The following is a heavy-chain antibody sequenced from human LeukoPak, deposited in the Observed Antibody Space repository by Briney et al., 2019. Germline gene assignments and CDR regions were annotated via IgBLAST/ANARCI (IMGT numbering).Heavy chain of an antibody. CDR1: GGSISSYY. J-gene: IGHJ4*02. CDR2: IYYSGSI. D-gene: IGHD1-26*01. Sequence: PETLSLTCTVSGGSISSYYWGWIRQPPGKGLEWIGSIYYSGSIYYNPSLKSRVTVSVDTSKNQFSLKLSSVTAADTAVYYCARALVGAIPYYFDYWGQGTLVTVSS. CDR3: ARALVGAIPYYFDY. V-gene: IGHV4-39*01.